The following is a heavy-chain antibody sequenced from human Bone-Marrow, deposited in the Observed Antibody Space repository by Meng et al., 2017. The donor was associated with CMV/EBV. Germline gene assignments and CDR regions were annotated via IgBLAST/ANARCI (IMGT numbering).Heavy chain of an antibody. CDR1: SVSSGSYY. J-gene: IGHJ4*02. D-gene: IGHD2-2*01. CDR3: AAPLVDCSSTSCAEYDY. CDR2: IYSSGST. Sequence: SVSSGSYYWSWIRQPPGKGLEWIGYIYSSGSTNYNPSLQSRVTISVDTSKNQFSLKLSSVTAADTAVYYCAAPLVDCSSTSCAEYDYWGQGTLVTVSS. V-gene: IGHV4-61*01.